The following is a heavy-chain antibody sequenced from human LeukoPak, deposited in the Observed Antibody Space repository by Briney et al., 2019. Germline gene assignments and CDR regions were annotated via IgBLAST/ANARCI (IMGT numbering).Heavy chain of an antibody. Sequence: GGSLRLSCAASGFTFSIYSMNWVRHAPGKGLERVSSISSSGSSIYYADSLRGRFTVSRDNAKNSLFLQMNSLRDEDTAVYFCARGPSCSSTSCYTTGIFDYWGQGTLVTVSS. D-gene: IGHD2-2*01. J-gene: IGHJ4*02. CDR1: GFTFSIYS. V-gene: IGHV3-21*01. CDR2: ISSSGSSI. CDR3: ARGPSCSSTSCYTTGIFDY.